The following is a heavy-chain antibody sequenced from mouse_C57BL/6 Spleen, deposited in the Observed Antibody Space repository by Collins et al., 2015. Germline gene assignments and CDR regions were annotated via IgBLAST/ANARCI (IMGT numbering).Heavy chain of an antibody. CDR3: ARQGAYGSSLY. CDR1: GYTFTSYW. D-gene: IGHD1-1*01. Sequence: QVQLQQPGAELVKPGASVKLSCKASGYTFTSYWMHWVKQRPGQGLEWIGMIHPNSGSTNYNEKFKSKATLTVDKSSSTAYMQLSSLTSEDSAVYYCARQGAYGSSLYWGQGTSVTVSS. V-gene: IGHV1-64*01. CDR2: IHPNSGST. J-gene: IGHJ4*01.